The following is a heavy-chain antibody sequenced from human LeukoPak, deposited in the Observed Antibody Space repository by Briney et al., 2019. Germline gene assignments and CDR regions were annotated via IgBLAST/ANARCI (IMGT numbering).Heavy chain of an antibody. CDR2: IYHSGST. J-gene: IGHJ4*02. Sequence: SETLSLTCTVSGGSISSYYWSWIRQPPGKGLEWIGEIYHSGSTNYNPSLKSRVTISVDKSKNQFSLKLSSVTAADTAVYYCARLEATFLFFDYWGQGTLVTVSS. CDR1: GGSISSYY. CDR3: ARLEATFLFFDY. D-gene: IGHD2/OR15-2a*01. V-gene: IGHV4-59*12.